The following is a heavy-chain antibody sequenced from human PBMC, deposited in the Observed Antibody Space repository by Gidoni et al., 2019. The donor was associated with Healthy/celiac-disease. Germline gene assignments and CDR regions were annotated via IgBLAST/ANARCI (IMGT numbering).Heavy chain of an antibody. J-gene: IGHJ4*02. D-gene: IGHD3-22*01. CDR1: GYTFTSYG. Sequence: QVQLVQSGAEVKKPGASVKVYCKASGYTFTSYGISWVRQAPGQGLEWMGWISAYNGNTNYAQKLQGRVTMTTDTSTSTAYMELRSLRSDDTAVYYCATFDYYDSSGYYLDYWGQGTLVTVSS. CDR3: ATFDYYDSSGYYLDY. CDR2: ISAYNGNT. V-gene: IGHV1-18*01.